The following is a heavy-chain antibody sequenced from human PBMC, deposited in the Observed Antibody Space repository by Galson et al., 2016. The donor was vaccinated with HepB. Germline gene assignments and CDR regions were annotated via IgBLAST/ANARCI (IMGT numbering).Heavy chain of an antibody. V-gene: IGHV3-11*04. D-gene: IGHD1-26*01. Sequence: SLRLSCAASGLTFSDQYMSWIRQAPGEGLEFVSYISSSGSFISYADSVKGRFAISRDNAKKSVYPEMNSLRVEDTAVYYCARDGAGSQNDFDYWGQGTLVTVSS. J-gene: IGHJ4*02. CDR3: ARDGAGSQNDFDY. CDR1: GLTFSDQY. CDR2: ISSSGSFI.